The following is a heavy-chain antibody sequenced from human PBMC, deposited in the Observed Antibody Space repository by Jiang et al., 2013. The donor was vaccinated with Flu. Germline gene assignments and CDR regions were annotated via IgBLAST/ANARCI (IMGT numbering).Heavy chain of an antibody. V-gene: IGHV5-51*01. Sequence: VQLVESGAEVKKPGESLKISCMGSGYNFANYWIAWVRQMPGKGLEWVGIIYPGDSDTIYGPSFQGQVTISVDRSISTAYLHWNSLKTSDTAMYYCASHEYYDDSGSASLDYWGQGTLVTVSS. CDR2: IYPGDSDT. CDR1: GYNFANYW. D-gene: IGHD3-22*01. CDR3: ASHEYYDDSGSASLDY. J-gene: IGHJ4*02.